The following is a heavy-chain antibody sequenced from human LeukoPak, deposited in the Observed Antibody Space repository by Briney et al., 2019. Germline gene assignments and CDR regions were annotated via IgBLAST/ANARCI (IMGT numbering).Heavy chain of an antibody. CDR1: GFSLSPRGVG. CDR2: IYRNDDK. CDR3: ARRKVGGNSVEFDY. D-gene: IGHD4-23*01. Sequence: SGPTLVNPTQTLTLTCTCSGFSLSPRGVGVGWTRQPPGKALEWLALIYRNDDKRYTPSLKSRLTITKDTSKNQVVLTMTNMDPVDTATYFCARRKVGGNSVEFDYWGQGIMVTVSS. J-gene: IGHJ4*02. V-gene: IGHV2-5*01.